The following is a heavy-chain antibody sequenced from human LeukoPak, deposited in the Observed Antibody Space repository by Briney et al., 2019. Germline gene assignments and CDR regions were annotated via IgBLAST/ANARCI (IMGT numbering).Heavy chain of an antibody. J-gene: IGHJ6*04. CDR1: GFTFSNAW. Sequence: PGGSLRLSCAASGFTFSNAWMSWVRQAPGKGLEWVGRIKSKTDGGTTDYAAPVKGRFTISRDDSKNTLYLQMNSLKTEDTAVYYCTTSVVPAATGYYYCGMDVWGKGTTVTVSS. CDR3: TTSVVPAATGYYYCGMDV. CDR2: IKSKTDGGTT. D-gene: IGHD2-2*01. V-gene: IGHV3-15*01.